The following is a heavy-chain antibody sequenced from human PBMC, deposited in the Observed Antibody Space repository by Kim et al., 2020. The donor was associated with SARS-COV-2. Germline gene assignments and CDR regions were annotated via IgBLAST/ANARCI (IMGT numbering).Heavy chain of an antibody. CDR3: TRYSSSWVNWFDP. D-gene: IGHD6-13*01. CDR1: GFTFSSYS. CDR2: ISSSSSYI. Sequence: GGSLRLSCAASGFTFSSYSMNWVRQAPGKGLEWVSSISSSSSYIYYADSVKGRFTISRDNAKNSLYLQMNSLRAEDTAVYYCTRYSSSWVNWFDPWGQGTLVTVSS. J-gene: IGHJ5*02. V-gene: IGHV3-21*01.